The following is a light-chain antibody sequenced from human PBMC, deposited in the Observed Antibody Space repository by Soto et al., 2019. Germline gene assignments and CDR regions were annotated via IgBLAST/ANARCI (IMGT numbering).Light chain of an antibody. CDR3: QQYNNWPRT. J-gene: IGKJ1*01. Sequence: EIVMAQSPDTLSLSPVQRATLSCRASVSVRTDLAWYQQKPGQAPRLLIYGASTRATGIPARFSGSGSGTEFTLTISSLQSEDFAVYYCQQYNNWPRTFGQGTKVDI. V-gene: IGKV3-15*01. CDR1: VSVRTD. CDR2: GAS.